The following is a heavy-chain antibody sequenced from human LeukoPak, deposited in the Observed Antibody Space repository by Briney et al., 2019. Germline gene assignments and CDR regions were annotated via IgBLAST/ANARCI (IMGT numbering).Heavy chain of an antibody. V-gene: IGHV4-59*01. D-gene: IGHD1-14*01. J-gene: IGHJ5*02. Sequence: SETPSLTCTVSGGSISSYYWSWIRQPPGKGLEWIGYIYYSGSTNYNPSLKSRVTISVDTSKNQFSLKLSSVTAADTAVYYCARITPGNWFDPWGQGTLVTVSS. CDR2: IYYSGST. CDR1: GGSISSYY. CDR3: ARITPGNWFDP.